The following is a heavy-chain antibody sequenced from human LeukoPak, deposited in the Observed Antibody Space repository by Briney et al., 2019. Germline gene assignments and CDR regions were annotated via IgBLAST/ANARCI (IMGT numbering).Heavy chain of an antibody. V-gene: IGHV4-4*07. D-gene: IGHD4-23*01. Sequence: SETLSLTCTVSGGSITGYHWSWIRQPAGKGLEWIGRIYSSGSTNYNPSLKSRVTMSVDTSKNQFSLKLTSVTAADTAVYYCARDLLDNGANSVLGYWGQGTLVTVSS. CDR3: ARDLLDNGANSVLGY. CDR2: IYSSGST. CDR1: GGSITGYH. J-gene: IGHJ4*02.